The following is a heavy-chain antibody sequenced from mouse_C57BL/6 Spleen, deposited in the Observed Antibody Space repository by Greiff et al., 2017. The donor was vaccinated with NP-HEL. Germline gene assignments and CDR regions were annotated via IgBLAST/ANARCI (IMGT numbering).Heavy chain of an antibody. CDR3: ARHGGAMDY. J-gene: IGHJ4*01. V-gene: IGHV5-9*01. Sequence: EVQLVESGGGLVKPGGSLKLSCAASGFTFSSYTMSWVRQTPEKGLEWVATISGGGGNTYYPDSVKGRFTISRDNAKNTLYLQMSSLRSEDTALYYCARHGGAMDYWGQGTSVTVSS. CDR1: GFTFSSYT. CDR2: ISGGGGNT.